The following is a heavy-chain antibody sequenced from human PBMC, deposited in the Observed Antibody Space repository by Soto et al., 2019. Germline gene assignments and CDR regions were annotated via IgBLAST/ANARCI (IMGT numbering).Heavy chain of an antibody. CDR3: ARGSNDMDY. CDR1: GYTCTSYG. J-gene: IGHJ4*02. D-gene: IGHD1-1*01. CDR2: ISANNGNT. V-gene: IGHV1-18*01. Sequence: QVQLVQSGAEVKKPGASVKVSCKASGYTCTSYGLRGVRQAPGQGLEWMGWISANNGNTNYAQQLQGRVPMITDTSTSTAYMELRSLRSDDTAVYYCARGSNDMDYWGRGTLVAVSS.